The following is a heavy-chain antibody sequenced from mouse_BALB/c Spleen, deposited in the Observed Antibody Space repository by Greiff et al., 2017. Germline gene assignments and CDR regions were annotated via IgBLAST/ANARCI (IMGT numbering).Heavy chain of an antibody. CDR3: TRSDGYYEDFDY. V-gene: IGHV1S81*02. D-gene: IGHD2-3*01. CDR1: GYTFTSYY. Sequence: QVQLQQSGAELVKPGASVKLSCKASGYTFTSYYMYWVKQRPGQGLEWIGEINPSNGGTNFNEKFKSKATLTVDKSSSTAYMQLSSLTSEDSAVYYCTRSDGYYEDFDYWGQGTTLTVAS. CDR2: INPSNGGT. J-gene: IGHJ2*01.